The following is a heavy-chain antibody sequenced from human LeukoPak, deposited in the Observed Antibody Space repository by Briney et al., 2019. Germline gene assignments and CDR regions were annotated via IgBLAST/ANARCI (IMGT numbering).Heavy chain of an antibody. CDR1: GFTFSSYE. V-gene: IGHV3-48*03. Sequence: PGGSLRLSCAASGFTFSSYEMNWVRQAPGKGLEWVSYISSSGSTIYYADSVKGRFTISRNNAKNSLYLQMNSLRAEDTAVYYCAVATIKDYFDYWGQGTLVTVSS. J-gene: IGHJ4*02. D-gene: IGHD5-24*01. CDR3: AVATIKDYFDY. CDR2: ISSSGSTI.